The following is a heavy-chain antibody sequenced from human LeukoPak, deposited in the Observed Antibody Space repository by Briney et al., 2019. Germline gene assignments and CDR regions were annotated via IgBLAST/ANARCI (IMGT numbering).Heavy chain of an antibody. J-gene: IGHJ5*02. V-gene: IGHV3-23*01. CDR2: ITGSGGAT. CDR3: TTVFQSSGWLLPYDP. CDR1: GFTFNNYA. Sequence: GGSLRLSCAASGFTFNNYAMSWVRQAPGKGLEWVSTITGSGGATYYADSVKGRFTISRDNSKNTLYLQMNSLRAEDTAVYYCTTVFQSSGWLLPYDPWGQGTLVTVSS. D-gene: IGHD6-19*01.